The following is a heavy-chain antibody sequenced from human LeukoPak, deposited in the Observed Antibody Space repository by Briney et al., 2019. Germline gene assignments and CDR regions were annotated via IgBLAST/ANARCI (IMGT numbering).Heavy chain of an antibody. Sequence: GGSLRLSCAASGFTFSSYSMNWVRQAPGKGLEWVSYISSSSTIYYADSVKGRFTISRDNAKNSLYLQMNSLRDEDTAVYYCARDRDDYVWGSYRSLDYWGQGTLVTVSS. D-gene: IGHD3-16*02. CDR1: GFTFSSYS. J-gene: IGHJ4*02. CDR2: ISSSSTI. V-gene: IGHV3-48*02. CDR3: ARDRDDYVWGSYRSLDY.